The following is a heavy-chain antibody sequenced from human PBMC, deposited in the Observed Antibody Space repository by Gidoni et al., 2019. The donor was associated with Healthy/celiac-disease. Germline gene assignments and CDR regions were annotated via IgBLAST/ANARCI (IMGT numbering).Heavy chain of an antibody. J-gene: IGHJ4*02. V-gene: IGHV3-30-3*01. CDR2: ISNDGSNK. CDR1: GFTFSRYA. CDR3: ARDVGVATRLYYFDY. D-gene: IGHD5-12*01. Sequence: QVQLVESGGGVVQPGRSLSLSCAASGFTFSRYAIHWVRQAPGKGLEWVAVISNDGSNKYSADSVKGRFTISRDNSKNTLYLQMNSLRAEDTAVYYCARDVGVATRLYYFDYWGQGTLVTVSS.